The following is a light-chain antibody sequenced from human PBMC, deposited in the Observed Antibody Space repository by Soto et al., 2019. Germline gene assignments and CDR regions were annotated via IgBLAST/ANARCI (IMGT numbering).Light chain of an antibody. V-gene: IGKV3-20*01. Sequence: VFTRSPGTLSFSPGEIATLSFRASQSVSSSYLAWYQQKPGQAPRLLIYGASSRATGIPDRFSGSGSGTDFTLTISRLEPDDFAVYYCQQYARSPRTFGQGTKVDIK. CDR2: GAS. CDR1: QSVSSSY. CDR3: QQYARSPRT. J-gene: IGKJ1*01.